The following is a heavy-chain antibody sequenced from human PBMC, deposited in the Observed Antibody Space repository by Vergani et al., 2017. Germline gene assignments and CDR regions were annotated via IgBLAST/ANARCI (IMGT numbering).Heavy chain of an antibody. J-gene: IGHJ2*01. CDR3: VKDIAASGNYWYFDL. V-gene: IGHV3-9*01. CDR2: INWNSDSI. D-gene: IGHD6-13*01. CDR1: GFTFDDYA. Sequence: EVQLVESGGGLVQPGRSLRLSCAASGFTFDDYAMHWVRQALGKGLEWVSGINWNSDSIAYADSVKGRFTISRDNAKNSLYLQMNSLRAEDTALYYCVKDIAASGNYWYFDLWGRGTLVTVSS.